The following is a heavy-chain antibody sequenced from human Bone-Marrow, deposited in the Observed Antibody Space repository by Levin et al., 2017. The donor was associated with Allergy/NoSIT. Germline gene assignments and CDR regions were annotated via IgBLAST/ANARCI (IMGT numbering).Heavy chain of an antibody. Sequence: GGSLRLSCEASGFTFSSFAMHWVRQAPGKGLEYVSTVSSNGGSTYYANSVKGRFTISRDNSKNTLYLQLDNLSTEDMAVYYCARGPLTGYYNYWGQGTLVTVSS. V-gene: IGHV3-64*01. CDR2: VSSNGGST. CDR1: GFTFSSFA. CDR3: ARGPLTGYYNY. J-gene: IGHJ4*02. D-gene: IGHD3-9*01.